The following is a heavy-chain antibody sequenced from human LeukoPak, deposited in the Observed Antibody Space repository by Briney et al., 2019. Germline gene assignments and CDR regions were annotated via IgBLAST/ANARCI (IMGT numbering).Heavy chain of an antibody. CDR1: GGSISSSSYY. CDR3: ARSSGWHLLLLDY. Sequence: SETLSLTCTVSGGSISSSSYYWGWIRQPPGKGLEWIGSIYYSGSTYYNLSLKSRVTISVDTSKNQFSLKLNSVTAADTAVYYCARSSGWHLLLLDYWGQGTLVTVSS. CDR2: IYYSGST. V-gene: IGHV4-39*01. J-gene: IGHJ4*02. D-gene: IGHD6-25*01.